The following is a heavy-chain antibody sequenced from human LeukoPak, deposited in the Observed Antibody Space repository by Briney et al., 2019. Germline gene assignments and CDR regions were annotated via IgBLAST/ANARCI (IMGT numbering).Heavy chain of an antibody. CDR2: IWYDGSNK. J-gene: IGHJ4*02. Sequence: GGSLRLSCAASGFTVSSNYMSWVRQAPGKGLEWVAVIWYDGSNKYYADSVKGRFTISRDNSKNTLYLQMNSLRAEDTAVYYCARDGGNYGIGDWGQGTLVTVSS. D-gene: IGHD1-26*01. CDR3: ARDGGNYGIGD. CDR1: GFTVSSNY. V-gene: IGHV3-33*08.